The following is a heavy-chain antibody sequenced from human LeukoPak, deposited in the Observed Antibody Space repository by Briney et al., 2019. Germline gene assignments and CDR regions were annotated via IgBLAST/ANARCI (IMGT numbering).Heavy chain of an antibody. CDR1: GYTFTSYG. V-gene: IGHV1-18*01. CDR2: ISAYNGNT. CDR3: ARDCSSTSCSDY. Sequence: GSVKVSCKASGYTFTSYGISWVRQAPGQGLEWMGWISAYNGNTNYAQKLQGRVTMTTDTSTSTAYMELRSLRSDDTAVYYCARDCSSTSCSDYWGQRTLVTVSS. D-gene: IGHD2-2*01. J-gene: IGHJ4*02.